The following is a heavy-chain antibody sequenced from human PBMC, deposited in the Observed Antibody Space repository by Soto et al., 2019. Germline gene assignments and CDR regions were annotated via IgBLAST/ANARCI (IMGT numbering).Heavy chain of an antibody. CDR2: INHSGST. V-gene: IGHV4-34*01. CDR3: AREADSSSWYWFDP. J-gene: IGHJ5*02. D-gene: IGHD6-13*01. Sequence: KPSETLSLTCAVYGGSFSGYYWSWIRQPPGKGLEWIGEINHSGSTNYNPSLESRVTISVDTSKNQFSLKLSSVTAADTAVYYCAREADSSSWYWFDPWGQGTLVTVSS. CDR1: GGSFSGYY.